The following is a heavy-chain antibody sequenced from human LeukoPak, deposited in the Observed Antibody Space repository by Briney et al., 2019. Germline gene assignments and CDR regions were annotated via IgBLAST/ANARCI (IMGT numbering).Heavy chain of an antibody. J-gene: IGHJ4*02. CDR3: ARVLQYQLLFDY. V-gene: IGHV4-34*01. D-gene: IGHD2-2*01. CDR1: GGSFSGYY. Sequence: PSETLSLTCAVYGGSFSGYYWSWIRQPPGKGLEWIGEINHSGSTNYNPSLKSRVTISVDTSKNQFSLKLSSVTAADTAVYYCARVLQYQLLFDYWGQGTLVTVSS. CDR2: INHSGST.